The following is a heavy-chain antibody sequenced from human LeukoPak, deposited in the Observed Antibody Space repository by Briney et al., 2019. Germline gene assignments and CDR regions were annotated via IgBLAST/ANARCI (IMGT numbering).Heavy chain of an antibody. CDR2: IRSKANSYAT. J-gene: IGHJ4*02. V-gene: IGHV3-73*01. Sequence: GGSLRLSCAASGFTFSDSAMHWVRQASGKGLEWVGRIRSKANSYATTYDASVKGRFTISRDDSKNTAFLQMNSLKTEDTAVYYCTRRYYHDSSGNYYGDYWGQGTRVTVSS. CDR3: TRRYYHDSSGNYYGDY. CDR1: GFTFSDSA. D-gene: IGHD3-22*01.